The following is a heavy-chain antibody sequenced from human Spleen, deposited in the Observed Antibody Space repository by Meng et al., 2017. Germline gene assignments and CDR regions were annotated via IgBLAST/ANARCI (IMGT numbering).Heavy chain of an antibody. V-gene: IGHV1-69*13. CDR2: IIPIFGTA. J-gene: IGHJ4*02. CDR3: ARAKFFGVGATTTNFDY. D-gene: IGHD1-26*01. CDR1: GRTFSSYA. Sequence: SVKVSCKASGRTFSSYAISWVRQAPGQGLEWMGGIIPIFGTANYAQKFQGRVTITADESTSTAYMELSSLRSEDTAVYYCARAKFFGVGATTTNFDYWGQGTLVTVSS.